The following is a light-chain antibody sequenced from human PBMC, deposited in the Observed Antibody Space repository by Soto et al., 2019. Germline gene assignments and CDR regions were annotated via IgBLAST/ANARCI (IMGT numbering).Light chain of an antibody. V-gene: IGLV2-23*02. CDR2: EVS. CDR3: WSYAGSFTYV. J-gene: IGLJ1*01. CDR1: SSDVGSYTL. Sequence: QSALTQPASVSGSPGQSITISCTGSSSDVGSYTLVSWYQQHPGKVPKLMIYEVSKRHSGVSVRFSGSRSGNTASLTISGLQAEDEADYFCWSYAGSFTYVFGTGTKLTVL.